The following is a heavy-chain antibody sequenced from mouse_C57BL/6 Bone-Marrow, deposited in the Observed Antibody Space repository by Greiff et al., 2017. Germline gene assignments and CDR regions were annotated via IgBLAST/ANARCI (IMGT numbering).Heavy chain of an antibody. Sequence: VQLQQPGAELVMPGASVKLSCKASGYTFTSYWMHWVKQRPGQGLEWIGEIDPSDSYTNYNQKFKGKSTLTVDKSSSTASMQLSSLTSEDSAVYYCARGGSYDDYDVSWFAYWGQGTLVTVSA. CDR2: IDPSDSYT. CDR3: ARGGSYDDYDVSWFAY. D-gene: IGHD2-4*01. J-gene: IGHJ3*01. V-gene: IGHV1-69*01. CDR1: GYTFTSYW.